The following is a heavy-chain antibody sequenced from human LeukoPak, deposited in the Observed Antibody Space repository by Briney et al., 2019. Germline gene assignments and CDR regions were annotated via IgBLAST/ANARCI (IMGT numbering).Heavy chain of an antibody. Sequence: PSETLSLTCTVSGYSISSGYYWSWIRQPAGKGLEWIGRIYTSASTNYNPSLKSRVTISVDTSKNQFSLKLSSVTAADTAVYYCAREPFYQPLLTYYFDYWGQGTLVTVSS. V-gene: IGHV4-61*02. CDR3: AREPFYQPLLTYYFDY. CDR1: GYSISSGYY. CDR2: IYTSAST. D-gene: IGHD2-2*01. J-gene: IGHJ4*02.